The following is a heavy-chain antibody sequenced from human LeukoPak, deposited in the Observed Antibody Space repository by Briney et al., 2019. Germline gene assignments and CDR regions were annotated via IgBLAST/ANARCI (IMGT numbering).Heavy chain of an antibody. CDR1: GGSFSGYY. CDR3: ASFAREGVVVTHFDY. D-gene: IGHD3-22*01. CDR2: INHSGST. Sequence: SETLSLTCAVYGGSFSGYYWSWIRHPPGKGLEWIGEINHSGSTNYNPSLKSRVTISVDTSKNQFSLKLSSVTAADTAVYYCASFAREGVVVTHFDYWGQGTLVTVSS. V-gene: IGHV4-34*01. J-gene: IGHJ4*02.